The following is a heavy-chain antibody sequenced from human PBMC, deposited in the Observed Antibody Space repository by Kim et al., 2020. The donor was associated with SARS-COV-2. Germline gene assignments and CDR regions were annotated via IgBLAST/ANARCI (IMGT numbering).Heavy chain of an antibody. Sequence: GGSLRLSCAASGFTFTDYGLHWVRQAPGKGLEWVAVISYDGDSRSYADSVRGRFTISRDNSKNTFYLQMNNLRTEDTAVYFCAMEDQYHGSGSSNPGESWGQGTLVTVS. J-gene: IGHJ5*02. V-gene: IGHV3-30-3*01. CDR2: ISYDGDSR. D-gene: IGHD3-10*01. CDR3: AMEDQYHGSGSSNPGES. CDR1: GFTFTDYG.